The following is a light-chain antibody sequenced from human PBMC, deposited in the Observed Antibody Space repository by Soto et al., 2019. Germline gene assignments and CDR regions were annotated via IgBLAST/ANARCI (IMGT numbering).Light chain of an antibody. V-gene: IGKV1-5*03. J-gene: IGKJ5*01. CDR2: KAS. Sequence: EIRMTQSASNLAACVGDRVSIXCRASHSFSRCLAWYQQKPGKAPNRLIYKASSLERGAPSRFSGSGSGTEFTRTISSLQPDDFATYYGQEYNSFSITFGQGTRLEIK. CDR1: HSFSRC. CDR3: QEYNSFSIT.